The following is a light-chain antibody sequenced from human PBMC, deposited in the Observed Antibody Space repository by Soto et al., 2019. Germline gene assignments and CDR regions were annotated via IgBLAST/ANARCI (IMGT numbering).Light chain of an antibody. CDR1: QGISNY. J-gene: IGKJ1*01. CDR3: QRYNGAPWT. V-gene: IGKV1-27*01. CDR2: AAS. Sequence: DIQMTQSPSSLSASVGDRVTITCRASQGISNYLAWYQQKPGKVPKLLIYAASTLQSGVPSRLSGSGSGTDFTLTISSLQPEDVATDNCQRYNGAPWTFGQGTKVEIE.